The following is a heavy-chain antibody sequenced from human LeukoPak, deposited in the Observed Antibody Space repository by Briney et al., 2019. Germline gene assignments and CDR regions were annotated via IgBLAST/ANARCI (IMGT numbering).Heavy chain of an antibody. J-gene: IGHJ3*02. V-gene: IGHV4-59*01. CDR1: GGSISSYY. D-gene: IGHD1-26*01. CDR3: ARETRLHSGSYSNDAFDI. CDR2: ISYSGST. Sequence: PSETLSLTCTVSGGSISSYYWSWIRQPPGKGLEWIGYISYSGSTDYNPSLKSPVTISLDTSKNQFSLRLRSVTAAATAVYYCARETRLHSGSYSNDAFDIWGQGTMVTVSS.